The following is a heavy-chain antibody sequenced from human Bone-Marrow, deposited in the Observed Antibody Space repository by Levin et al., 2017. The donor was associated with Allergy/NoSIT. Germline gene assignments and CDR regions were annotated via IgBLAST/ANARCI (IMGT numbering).Heavy chain of an antibody. CDR1: GGTFSSYA. J-gene: IGHJ6*03. CDR3: ARGSSNYYYYYMDG. V-gene: IGHV1-69*06. CDR2: IIPIFGTA. Sequence: KISCKASGGTFSSYAISWVRQAPGQGLEWMGGIIPIFGTANYAQKFQGRVTITADKSTSTAYMELSSLRSEDTAVYYCARGSSNYYYYYMDGWGKGTTVTVSS.